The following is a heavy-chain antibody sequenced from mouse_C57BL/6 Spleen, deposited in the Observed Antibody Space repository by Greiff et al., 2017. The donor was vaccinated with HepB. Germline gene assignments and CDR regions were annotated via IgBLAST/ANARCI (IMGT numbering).Heavy chain of an antibody. D-gene: IGHD4-1*01. Sequence: VQLQQSGAELVKPGASVKISCKASGYAFSSYWMNWVKQRPGKGLEWIGQIYPGDGDTNYNGKFKGKATLTADKSYSTAYMQRSSLTSEDSAVYCCARDWDGAMDYWGQGTSVTVAS. CDR1: GYAFSSYW. V-gene: IGHV1-80*01. J-gene: IGHJ4*01. CDR2: IYPGDGDT. CDR3: ARDWDGAMDY.